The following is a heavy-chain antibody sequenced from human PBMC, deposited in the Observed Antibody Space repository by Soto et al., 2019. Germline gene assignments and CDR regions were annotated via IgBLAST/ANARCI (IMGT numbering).Heavy chain of an antibody. CDR1: GGSISSSNW. J-gene: IGHJ6*02. CDR3: ARDRYATVTMEGMDV. D-gene: IGHD4-17*01. V-gene: IGHV4-4*02. Sequence: SETLSLTCAVSGGSISSSNWWRWVRQPPGKGLEWIGEIYHSGSTNYNPSLKSRVTISVDKSKNQFSLKLSSVTAADTAVYYCARDRYATVTMEGMDVWGQGTTVTVSS. CDR2: IYHSGST.